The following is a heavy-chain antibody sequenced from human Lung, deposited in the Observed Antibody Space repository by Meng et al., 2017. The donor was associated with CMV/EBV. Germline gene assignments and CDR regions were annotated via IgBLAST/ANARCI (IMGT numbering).Heavy chain of an antibody. J-gene: IGHJ4*02. CDR3: VRGVAESLGWEMGY. CDR1: GFTLRRYW. CDR2: IDSDGRDI. D-gene: IGHD1-26*01. V-gene: IGHV3-74*03. Sequence: EVELVEFGGGLVQPGGSLRLCXSVSGFTLRRYWMHWVRQAPGKGLEWVSRIDSDGRDITYADSVRGRFTISRDDAKNTLYLQMNSLRVEDTAVYYCVRGVAESLGWEMGYWGQGTLVTVSS.